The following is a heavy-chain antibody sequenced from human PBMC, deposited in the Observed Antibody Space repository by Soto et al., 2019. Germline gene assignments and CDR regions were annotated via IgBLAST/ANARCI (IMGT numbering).Heavy chain of an antibody. CDR2: IYPSGST. D-gene: IGHD5-12*01. CDR1: GGSISGHS. J-gene: IGHJ4*02. V-gene: IGHV4-4*07. CDR3: VRGRSYSVYDF. Sequence: SETLSLTCTVSGGSISGHSWIWIRQPAGKGLEWIGHIYPSGSTSYNPSLRSRVTMSLDTSSNQIFLNLTSVTAADTAVFYCVRGRSYSVYDFWGPETLVTVPS.